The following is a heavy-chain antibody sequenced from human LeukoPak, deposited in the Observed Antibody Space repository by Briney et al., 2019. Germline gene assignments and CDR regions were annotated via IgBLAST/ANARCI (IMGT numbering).Heavy chain of an antibody. V-gene: IGHV3-30*03. J-gene: IGHJ4*02. CDR2: VSYDGSNK. Sequence: GRSLRLSCAASGFTFSSYGMHWVRQAAGKGLEWVAVVSYDGSNKYYADSVKGRFTISRDNSKNTLYLQMSSLRAEDTAVYYCARGSWRLVRGAASFESWGQGTLVTVSS. D-gene: IGHD3-10*01. CDR3: ARGSWRLVRGAASFES. CDR1: GFTFSSYG.